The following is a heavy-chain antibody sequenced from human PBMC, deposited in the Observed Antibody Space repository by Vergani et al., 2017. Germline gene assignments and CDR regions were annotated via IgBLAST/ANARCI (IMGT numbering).Heavy chain of an antibody. CDR1: GGSLSGYY. CDR3: ASSIVSRNPPDYFDN. J-gene: IGHJ4*02. D-gene: IGHD1-14*01. CDR2: FEESGYF. V-gene: IGHV4-59*01. Sequence: QVQLQESGPGLVRPSETLSLTCTVSGGSLSGYYWNWIRQTPGEGLEWIGYFEESGYFNYNPSLKTRVSMSSDTSNNQFSLMLSSLTVANTAVYYLASSIVSRNPPDYFDNWGQGTLVTVSS.